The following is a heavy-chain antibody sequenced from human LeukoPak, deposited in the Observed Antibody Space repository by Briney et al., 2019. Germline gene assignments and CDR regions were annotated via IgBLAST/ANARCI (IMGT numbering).Heavy chain of an antibody. V-gene: IGHV3-64D*06. CDR2: ISSNGGST. Sequence: GGSLRLSCSASGFTFSRYAMHWVRQAPGKGLEYVSAISSNGGSTYYADSVKGRFTISRDNSKNTLYLQMSSLRAEDTAVYYCVKDIEAVAGTWWFDHWGQGTLVTVSS. J-gene: IGHJ5*02. CDR1: GFTFSRYA. D-gene: IGHD6-19*01. CDR3: VKDIEAVAGTWWFDH.